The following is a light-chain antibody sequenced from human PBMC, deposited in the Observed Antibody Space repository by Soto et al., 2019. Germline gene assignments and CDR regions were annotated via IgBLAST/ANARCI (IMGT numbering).Light chain of an antibody. CDR3: SSFTSSYFYV. CDR2: GVS. CDR1: XSDVGGYNY. Sequence: QSALTQPASVSGSPGQSIAISCTGSXSDVGGYNYVSWYQQHPGKAPKLIIYGVSHRPSGVSPRFSASRSAYTASLTISGLQPEDEADYYCSSFTSSYFYVFGPGTKLTVL. V-gene: IGLV2-14*01. J-gene: IGLJ1*01.